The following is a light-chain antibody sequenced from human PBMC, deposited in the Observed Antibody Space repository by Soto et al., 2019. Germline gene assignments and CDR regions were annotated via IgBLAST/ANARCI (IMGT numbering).Light chain of an antibody. CDR3: CSYARSSTYV. Sequence: QSVLTQPASVSGSPGQSITISCTGTSSDVGSYNLVSWYQQHPGKAPKLMIYESSKRLSGVSNRFSGSKSGNTASLTISGLQAEDEADYYCCSYARSSTYVFGTGTKVTVL. CDR2: ESS. J-gene: IGLJ1*01. V-gene: IGLV2-23*01. CDR1: SSDVGSYNL.